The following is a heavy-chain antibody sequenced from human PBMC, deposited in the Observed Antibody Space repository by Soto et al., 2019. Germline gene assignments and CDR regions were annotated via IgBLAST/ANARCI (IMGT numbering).Heavy chain of an antibody. CDR3: ASCSGSYYEFDY. J-gene: IGHJ4*02. D-gene: IGHD1-26*01. CDR1: GDPIIGIYH. Sequence: SETLSLTCAVSGDPIIGIYHWAWIRQPPGKGLEWIGEINHSGSTNYNPSLKSRVTISVDMSKNQFSLKLNSMTAADTAVYYCASCSGSYYEFDYWGQGTLVTVSS. CDR2: INHSGST. V-gene: IGHV4-34*01.